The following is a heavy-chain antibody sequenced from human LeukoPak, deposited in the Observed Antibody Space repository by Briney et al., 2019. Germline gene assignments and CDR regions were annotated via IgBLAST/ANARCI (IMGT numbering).Heavy chain of an antibody. Sequence: ASVKVSCKASVYTFTGYYMHWVGQAPGQGLEWMGRINPNSGGTNYAQKFQGRVTMTRDTSISTAYMELSRLRSDDTAVYYCARDEEGVSPHWGQGTLVTVSS. V-gene: IGHV1-2*06. J-gene: IGHJ4*02. CDR1: VYTFTGYY. D-gene: IGHD3-16*01. CDR2: INPNSGGT. CDR3: ARDEEGVSPH.